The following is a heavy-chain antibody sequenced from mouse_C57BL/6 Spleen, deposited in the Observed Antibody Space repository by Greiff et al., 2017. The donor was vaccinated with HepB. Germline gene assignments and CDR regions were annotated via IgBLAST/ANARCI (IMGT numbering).Heavy chain of an antibody. J-gene: IGHJ2*01. CDR3: ARTTVVAEADY. V-gene: IGHV1-54*01. D-gene: IGHD1-1*01. CDR2: INPGSGGT. Sequence: LVESGAELVRPGTSVKVSCKASGYAFTNYLIEWVKQRPGQGLEWIGVINPGSGGTNYNEKFKGKATLTADKSSSTAYMQLSSLTSEDSAVYFCARTTVVAEADYWGQGTTLTVSS. CDR1: GYAFTNYL.